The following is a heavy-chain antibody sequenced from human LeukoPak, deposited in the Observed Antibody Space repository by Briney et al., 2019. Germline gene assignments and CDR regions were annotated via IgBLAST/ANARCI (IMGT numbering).Heavy chain of an antibody. Sequence: GGSLRLSCAASGFTFSSYSMNWVRQAPGKGLEWVSSISSSSSYIYYADSVKGRFTISRDNAKNSLYLQMNSLRAEDTAVYYCARDSGYSYGYGPDYWGQGTLVTVSS. V-gene: IGHV3-21*01. J-gene: IGHJ4*02. CDR1: GFTFSSYS. CDR3: ARDSGYSYGYGPDY. D-gene: IGHD5-18*01. CDR2: ISSSSSYI.